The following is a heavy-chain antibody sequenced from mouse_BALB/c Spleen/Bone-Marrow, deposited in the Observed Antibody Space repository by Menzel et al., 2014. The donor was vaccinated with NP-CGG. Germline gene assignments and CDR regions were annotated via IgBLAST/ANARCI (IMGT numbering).Heavy chain of an antibody. CDR2: ILPGSGNT. V-gene: IGHV1-9*01. Sequence: VQLQQSGAELMKPGASVTISCKATGYIFSSYWIEWIKQRPGHGLEWIGEILPGSGNTNYNEKFRDKATFTAETSSNIAYMQPSSLTSEGSAVYYCSRRAHYFGSGLDYWGQGTTLTVSS. D-gene: IGHD1-1*01. CDR3: SRRAHYFGSGLDY. CDR1: GYIFSSYW. J-gene: IGHJ2*01.